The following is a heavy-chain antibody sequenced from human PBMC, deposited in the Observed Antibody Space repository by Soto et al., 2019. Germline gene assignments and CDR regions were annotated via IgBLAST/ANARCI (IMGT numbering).Heavy chain of an antibody. CDR1: DFTVSSNY. D-gene: IGHD3-10*01. CDR2: IYSGGST. V-gene: IGHV3-66*01. Sequence: EVQLVESGGGLVQPGGSLRLSCEASDFTVSSNYMSWVRQAPGKGLEWVSVIYSGGSTYYADSVRGRFTISRDSSKNTINLQMNSLRAEDTAVYYCARDSVFWFGELNYMDVWGKGTTVTVSS. J-gene: IGHJ6*03. CDR3: ARDSVFWFGELNYMDV.